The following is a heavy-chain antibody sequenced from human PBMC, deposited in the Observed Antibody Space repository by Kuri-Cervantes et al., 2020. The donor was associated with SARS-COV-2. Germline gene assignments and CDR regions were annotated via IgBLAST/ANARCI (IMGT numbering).Heavy chain of an antibody. Sequence: GESLKISCAASGFTFSSYAMHWVRQAPGKGLEWVAVIRNDGFNKFYGDSVKGRFTISRDDSENPVSLQMHSLRDEDTGVYYCARHMKVYTSDSTYFDHWGQGTMVTVSS. J-gene: IGHJ4*01. CDR2: IRNDGFNK. V-gene: IGHV3-30*02. CDR3: ARHMKVYTSDSTYFDH. D-gene: IGHD6-19*01. CDR1: GFTFSSYA.